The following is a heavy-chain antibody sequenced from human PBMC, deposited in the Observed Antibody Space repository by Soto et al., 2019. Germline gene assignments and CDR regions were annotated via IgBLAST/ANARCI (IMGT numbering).Heavy chain of an antibody. CDR2: ISYDGSNK. CDR1: GFTFSSYG. D-gene: IGHD2-8*01. Sequence: GGSLRLSCAASGFTFSSYGMHWVRQAPGKGLEWVAVISYDGSNKYYADSVKGRFTISRDNSKNTLYLQMNSLRAEDTAVYYCAKDLDCTNGVCYFSYYYYYYGMDVWGQGTTVTVSS. V-gene: IGHV3-30*18. J-gene: IGHJ6*02. CDR3: AKDLDCTNGVCYFSYYYYYYGMDV.